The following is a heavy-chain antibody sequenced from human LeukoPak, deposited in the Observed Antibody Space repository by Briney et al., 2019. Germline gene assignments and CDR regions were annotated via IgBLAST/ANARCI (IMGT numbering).Heavy chain of an antibody. J-gene: IGHJ4*02. V-gene: IGHV3-21*06. D-gene: IGHD3-10*01. CDR2: ITVSGPYM. CDR1: GFTFSTFA. Sequence: GGSLRLSCAASGFTFSTFAMHWVRLSPGKGLEWVSSITVSGPYMLYADSVKHRFTISRDNTKNFLYLEMNSLRAEDTAMYFCVRDVGAVRGEVYFDYWGQGTLVTVSS. CDR3: VRDVGAVRGEVYFDY.